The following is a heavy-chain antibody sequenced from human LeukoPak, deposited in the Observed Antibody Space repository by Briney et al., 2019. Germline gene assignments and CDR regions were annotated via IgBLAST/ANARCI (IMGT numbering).Heavy chain of an antibody. J-gene: IGHJ3*02. Sequence: GGSLRLSCAASGFTFSSYAMSWVRQAPGKGLEWVSAISGSGGSTYYADSVKGRFTISRDNSKNTLYLQMNSLKTEDTAVYYCTTEGQNDYAAIGAFDIWGQGTMVTVSS. CDR3: TTEGQNDYAAIGAFDI. D-gene: IGHD5-12*01. CDR2: ISGSGGST. CDR1: GFTFSSYA. V-gene: IGHV3-23*01.